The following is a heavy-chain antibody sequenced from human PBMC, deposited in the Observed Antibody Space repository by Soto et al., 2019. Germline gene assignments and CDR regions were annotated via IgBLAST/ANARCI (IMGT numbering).Heavy chain of an antibody. CDR3: AREAPFYPTYYFDY. CDR1: GGSISSSNW. D-gene: IGHD3-16*01. V-gene: IGHV4-4*02. CDR2: IYHSGST. J-gene: IGHJ4*02. Sequence: SETLSLTRAVSGGSISSSNWWSWVRQPPGKGLEWIGEIYHSGSTNYNPSLKSRVTISVDKTKNQFSLKLSSVTDADTAVYYCAREAPFYPTYYFDYWGQGTLVTVSS.